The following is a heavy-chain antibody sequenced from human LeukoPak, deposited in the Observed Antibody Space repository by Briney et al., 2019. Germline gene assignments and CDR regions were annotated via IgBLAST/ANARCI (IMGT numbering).Heavy chain of an antibody. J-gene: IGHJ3*02. CDR2: ISGDGGST. D-gene: IGHD2-15*01. Sequence: GGSLRLSCAASGFTFDNYAMHWVRQAPGKGLEWVSLISGDGGSTYYADSVRGRFTISRDNSKNSLYLQMDSLRTEDTAFYYCAKEIDTLGTNAFDIWGQGTMVTVSS. CDR1: GFTFDNYA. CDR3: AKEIDTLGTNAFDI. V-gene: IGHV3-43*02.